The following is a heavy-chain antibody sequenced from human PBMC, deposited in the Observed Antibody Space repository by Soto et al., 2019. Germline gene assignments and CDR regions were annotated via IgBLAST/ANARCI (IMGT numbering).Heavy chain of an antibody. CDR2: IYWDDDK. Sequence: QITLKESGPPLVKPTQTLTLTCTFSGFSLSTSGVGVGWIRQPPGKALEWLALIYWDDDKRYSPSLKSRLTITKDTSKNQVVLTMTNMDPVDTATYYCAHRMAAADIHWFDPWGQGTLVTVSS. D-gene: IGHD6-13*01. CDR1: GFSLSTSGVG. J-gene: IGHJ5*02. CDR3: AHRMAAADIHWFDP. V-gene: IGHV2-5*02.